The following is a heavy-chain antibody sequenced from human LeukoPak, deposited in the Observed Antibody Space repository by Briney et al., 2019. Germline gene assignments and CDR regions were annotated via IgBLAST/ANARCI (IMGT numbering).Heavy chain of an antibody. Sequence: ASVKVSCKASGYTFTGYYMHWVRQAPGQGLEWMGWINPNSGGTNYAQKFQGRVTMTRDTSISTAYMELSRLRSDDTAVYYCARDPETVVPAAIVLYYFDYWGQGTLVTVSS. D-gene: IGHD2-2*02. CDR1: GYTFTGYY. CDR2: INPNSGGT. CDR3: ARDPETVVPAAIVLYYFDY. V-gene: IGHV1-2*02. J-gene: IGHJ4*02.